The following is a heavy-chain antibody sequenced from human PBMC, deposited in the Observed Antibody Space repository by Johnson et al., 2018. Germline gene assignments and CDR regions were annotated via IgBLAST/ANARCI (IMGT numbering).Heavy chain of an antibody. V-gene: IGHV3-30*03. Sequence: VQLVESGGGVVQPGRSLRLSCAASGFSFSNYGMHWVRQAPGKGLEWVAVISYDGSNNYYADSVKGRFTISRDNSKNTLYLQMNSLRAGDTGVYYCARGVGYSSSWPDAFDIWGQGTMVTVSS. D-gene: IGHD6-13*01. CDR3: ARGVGYSSSWPDAFDI. CDR1: GFSFSNYG. CDR2: ISYDGSNN. J-gene: IGHJ3*02.